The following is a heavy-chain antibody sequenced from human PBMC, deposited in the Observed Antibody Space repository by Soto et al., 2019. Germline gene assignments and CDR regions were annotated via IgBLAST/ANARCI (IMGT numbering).Heavy chain of an antibody. CDR2: ISSSSSYI. V-gene: IGHV3-21*01. CDR3: ARDRGDDILTGQTYGMDV. CDR1: GFTFSSYS. Sequence: GGSLRLSCAASGFTFSSYSMNWVRQAPGKGLEWVSSISSSSSYIYYADSVKGRFTISRDNAKNSLYLQMNSLRAEDTAVYYCARDRGDDILTGQTYGMDVWGQGTTVTVSS. D-gene: IGHD3-9*01. J-gene: IGHJ6*02.